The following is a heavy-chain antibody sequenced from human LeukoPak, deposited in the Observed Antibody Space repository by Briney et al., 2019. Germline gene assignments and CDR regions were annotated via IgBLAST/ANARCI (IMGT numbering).Heavy chain of an antibody. CDR1: GYTFTSCD. D-gene: IGHD2-2*02. CDR2: MNPNSGNT. V-gene: IGHV1-8*01. CDR3: ARGGRKSLKYCSSTSSYTGNAFDI. Sequence: ASVKVSCKASGYTFTSCDINWVRQATGQGLEWMGWMNPNSGNTGYAQKFQGRVTMTRNTSISTAYMELSGLRSEDTAVYYCARGGRKSLKYCSSTSSYTGNAFDIWGQGTMVNVSS. J-gene: IGHJ3*02.